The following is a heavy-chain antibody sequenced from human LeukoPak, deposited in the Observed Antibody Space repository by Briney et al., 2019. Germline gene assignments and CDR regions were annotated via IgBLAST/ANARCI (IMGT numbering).Heavy chain of an antibody. CDR2: ISGSGGST. CDR3: AKDGSSPYYYYYYGMDV. CDR1: GFTFSSYA. V-gene: IGHV3-23*01. D-gene: IGHD6-6*01. Sequence: GGSLRLSCAASGFTFSSYAMSWVRQAPGKGLEWVSAISGSGGSTYFADSVKGRFTISRDNSKNTLYLQMNSLRAEDTAVYYCAKDGSSPYYYYYYGMDVWGQGTTVTVSS. J-gene: IGHJ6*02.